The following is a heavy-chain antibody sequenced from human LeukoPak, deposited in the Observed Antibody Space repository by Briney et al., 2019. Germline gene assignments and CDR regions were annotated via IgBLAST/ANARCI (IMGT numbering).Heavy chain of an antibody. CDR1: GLAFSAYK. J-gene: IGHJ4*02. Sequence: PGGSLRRSWAASGLAFSAYKMHWVRQAPRKGLVWVSRISTDGYTTDYADFVQGRFTASRDNTKNTWSLEMDSLRAEDTAVYYCVVGGSPGYWGQGTLVTVSS. D-gene: IGHD2-15*01. V-gene: IGHV3-74*01. CDR3: VVGGSPGY. CDR2: ISTDGYTT.